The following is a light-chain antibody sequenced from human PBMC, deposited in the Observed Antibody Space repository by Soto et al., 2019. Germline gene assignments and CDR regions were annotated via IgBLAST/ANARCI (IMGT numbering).Light chain of an antibody. J-gene: IGLJ1*01. Sequence: QSALTQPASVSGSPGQSVTMSCTGTGSDVGGYNYVSWYQQHPGKAPKLVIYEVSNRPSGVSHRFSGSKSGNTASLTISGLQAEDEADYYCCSYVSSISYVFGTGTKVTVL. CDR2: EVS. CDR1: GSDVGGYNY. V-gene: IGLV2-14*01. CDR3: CSYVSSISYV.